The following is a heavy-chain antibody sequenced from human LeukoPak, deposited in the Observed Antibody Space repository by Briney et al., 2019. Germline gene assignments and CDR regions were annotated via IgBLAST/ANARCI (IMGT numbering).Heavy chain of an antibody. V-gene: IGHV3-11*05. Sequence: PGGSLRLSCAASGFTFRDYYMSWIRQAPGKGLEWVSYISSKSDYTNYADSVKGRFTISRDNAKNSLYLQMNSLRAEDTAVYYCAKDYGPKQLVFFDSWGQGTLVTVSS. J-gene: IGHJ4*02. CDR3: AKDYGPKQLVFFDS. CDR1: GFTFRDYY. CDR2: ISSKSDYT. D-gene: IGHD6-13*01.